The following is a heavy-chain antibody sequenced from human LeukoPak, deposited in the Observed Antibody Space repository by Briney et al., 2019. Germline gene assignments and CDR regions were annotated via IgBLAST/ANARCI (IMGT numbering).Heavy chain of an antibody. D-gene: IGHD1-26*01. Sequence: PGGSLRLSCAASGFTFSSFGMNWVRQAPGKGLEWVAYISGTSGSIYYADSVKGRFSIARDNAKNSLYLQMNSLRAEDTAVYYCARDEPGGRATTNDYWGQGTLVTVSS. CDR2: ISGTSGSI. J-gene: IGHJ4*02. V-gene: IGHV3-48*01. CDR1: GFTFSSFG. CDR3: ARDEPGGRATTNDY.